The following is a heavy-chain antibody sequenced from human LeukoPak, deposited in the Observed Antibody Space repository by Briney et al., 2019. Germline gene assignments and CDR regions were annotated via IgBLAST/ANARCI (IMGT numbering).Heavy chain of an antibody. CDR2: VYYSGDT. J-gene: IGHJ4*02. D-gene: IGHD2-21*02. V-gene: IGHV4-39*07. CDR3: ARGGGGYCRNYFDS. CDR1: GGSISSTTSY. Sequence: SSETLSLTCTASGGSISSTTSYWGWIRQPPGKGLEWIGSVYYSGDTYHSPSLESRVTMSADTSRNQFSLKLSSVTAADTAVYFCARGGGGYCRNYFDSWGQGMLVTVSS.